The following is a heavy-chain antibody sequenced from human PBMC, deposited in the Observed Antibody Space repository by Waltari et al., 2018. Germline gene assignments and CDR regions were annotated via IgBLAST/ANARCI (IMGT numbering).Heavy chain of an antibody. CDR2: TYYRSKWNN. J-gene: IGHJ5*02. CDR3: ARGRDNWFDP. Sequence: QVQLQQSGPGLVKPSQTLSLTCAISGDSVSSNRVTWNWIRQSPSRGLEWLGRTYYRSKWNNDYAVSVTSRVTINPDTSKNQFSLQLNSVTPEDTAVYYCARGRDNWFDPWGQGTLVTVSS. V-gene: IGHV6-1*01. CDR1: GDSVSSNRVT.